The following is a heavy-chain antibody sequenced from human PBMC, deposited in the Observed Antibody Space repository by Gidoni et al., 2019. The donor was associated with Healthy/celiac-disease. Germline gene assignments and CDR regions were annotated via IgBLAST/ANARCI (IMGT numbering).Heavy chain of an antibody. CDR1: GGTFSSYA. V-gene: IGHV1-69*01. Sequence: QVQLVQSGAEVKKPGSSVQVSCKASGGTFSSYAISWVRQAPGQGLEWMGGIIPIFGTANYAQKFQGRVTITADESTSTAYMELSSLRSEDTAVYYCASRGCSSTSCYSSYYDYYYYMDVWGKGTTVTVSS. J-gene: IGHJ6*03. CDR3: ASRGCSSTSCYSSYYDYYYYMDV. CDR2: IIPIFGTA. D-gene: IGHD2-2*01.